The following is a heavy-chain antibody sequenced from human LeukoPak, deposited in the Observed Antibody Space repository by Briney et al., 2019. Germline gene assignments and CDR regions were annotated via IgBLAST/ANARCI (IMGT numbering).Heavy chain of an antibody. J-gene: IGHJ4*02. Sequence: SETLSLTCAVYGGSFSGYYWSWIRQPPGKGLEWIGEINHSGSTNYNPSLKSRVTISVDTSKNQFSLKLSSVTAADTAVYYCARGPPYYYGSSGYYANWGQGTLVTVSS. V-gene: IGHV4-34*01. CDR2: INHSGST. CDR1: GGSFSGYY. CDR3: ARGPPYYYGSSGYYAN. D-gene: IGHD3-22*01.